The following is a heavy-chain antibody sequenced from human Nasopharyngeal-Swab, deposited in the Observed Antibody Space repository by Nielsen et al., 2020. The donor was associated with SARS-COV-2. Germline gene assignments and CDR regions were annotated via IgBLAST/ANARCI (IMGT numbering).Heavy chain of an antibody. Sequence: SETLSPTCTVAGASITSANSYWSWLRQHPGRGLEWIANIYYTGSTNSNPSLKTRVTMSVDASKNQFSLKLSSVVAADTAVYYCARVFYDSSGYYWDYWGQGTLVTVSS. CDR2: IYYTGST. J-gene: IGHJ4*02. CDR3: ARVFYDSSGYYWDY. D-gene: IGHD3-22*01. V-gene: IGHV4-31*03. CDR1: GASITSANSY.